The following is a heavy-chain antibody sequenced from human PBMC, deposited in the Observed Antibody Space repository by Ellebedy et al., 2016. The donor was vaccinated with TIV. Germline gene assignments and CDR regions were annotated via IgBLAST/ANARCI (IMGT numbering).Heavy chain of an antibody. CDR1: AFTISNVW. CDR3: ARDFGHSGYDLLDY. V-gene: IGHV3-7*01. D-gene: IGHD5-12*01. Sequence: GESLKISCAASAFTISNVWMNWVRRAPGKGLEWVANMRQDGSQKNYGDSVKGRFTISRDNARDSLYLQMDSLRVEDTAVYYCARDFGHSGYDLLDYWGQGTLVTVSS. J-gene: IGHJ4*02. CDR2: MRQDGSQK.